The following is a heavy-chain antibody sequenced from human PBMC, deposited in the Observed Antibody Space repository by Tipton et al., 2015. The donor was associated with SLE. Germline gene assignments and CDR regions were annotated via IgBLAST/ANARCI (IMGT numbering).Heavy chain of an antibody. Sequence: SLRLSCAASGFTFSSYNIHWVRQAPGKGLEWMAVIWYDGRRTYYADSVKGRFTVSRDNSKNTLYLQMSTLRAEDSAIYYCARQGDRRVWYYYMDVWGKGTTVTVSS. CDR2: IWYDGRRT. CDR3: ARQGDRRVWYYYMDV. V-gene: IGHV3-33*01. D-gene: IGHD3-16*01. J-gene: IGHJ6*03. CDR1: GFTFSSYN.